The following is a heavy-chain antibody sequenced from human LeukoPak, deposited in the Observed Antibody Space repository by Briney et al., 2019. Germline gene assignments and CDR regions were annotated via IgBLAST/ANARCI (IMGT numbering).Heavy chain of an antibody. J-gene: IGHJ3*02. CDR3: ASDYGGNSDFPSDDAFDI. CDR2: MNPNSGNT. V-gene: IGHV1-8*01. CDR1: GYTFTSYD. D-gene: IGHD4-17*01. Sequence: ASVKVSCKASGYTFTSYDINWVRQATGQGLEWMGWMNPNSGNTGYAQKFQGRVTMTRNTSISTAYMELSSLRSEDTAVYYCASDYGGNSDFPSDDAFDIWGRGTMVTVSS.